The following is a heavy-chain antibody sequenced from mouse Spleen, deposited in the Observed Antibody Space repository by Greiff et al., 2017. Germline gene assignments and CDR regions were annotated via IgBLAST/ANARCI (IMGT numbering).Heavy chain of an antibody. J-gene: IGHJ3*01. V-gene: IGHV2-2*01. Sequence: QVQLKESGPGLVQPSQSLSITCTVSGFSLTSYGVHWVRQSPGKGLEWLGVIWSGGSTDYNAAFISRLSISKDNSKSQVFFKMNSLQADDTAIYYCAREETGTFAYWGQGTLVTVSA. CDR3: AREETGTFAY. CDR2: IWSGGST. CDR1: GFSLTSYG. D-gene: IGHD4-1*01.